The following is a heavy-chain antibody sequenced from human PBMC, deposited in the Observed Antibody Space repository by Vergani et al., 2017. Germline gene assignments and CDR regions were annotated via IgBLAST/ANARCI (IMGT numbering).Heavy chain of an antibody. D-gene: IGHD6-19*01. J-gene: IGHJ6*03. CDR2: IYTSGST. V-gene: IGHV4-4*07. CDR3: ARIAVAGHLTPKGRYYYYYMGV. Sequence: QVQLQESGPGLVKPSETLSLTCTVSGGSISSYYWSWIRQPAGKGLEWIGRIYTSGSTNYNPSLKSRVTMSVDTSKNQFSLKLSSVTAADTAVYYCARIAVAGHLTPKGRYYYYYMGVWGKGTTVTVSS. CDR1: GGSISSYY.